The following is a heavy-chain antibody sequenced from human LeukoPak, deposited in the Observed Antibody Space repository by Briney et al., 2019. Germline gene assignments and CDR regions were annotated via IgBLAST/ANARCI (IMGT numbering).Heavy chain of an antibody. V-gene: IGHV4-30-2*01. CDR1: GGSISSGNYY. CDR3: ARDPEGGSSSYDAFDI. J-gene: IGHJ3*02. Sequence: SQTLSLTCTVSGGSISSGNYYWSWIRQPPGKGLEWIGYIYDSGSTYHNPSLKSRVTISVDRSNNQLSLNLSSVTAADTAVYYCARDPEGGSSSYDAFDIWGQGTMVTVSS. CDR2: IYDSGST. D-gene: IGHD2-15*01.